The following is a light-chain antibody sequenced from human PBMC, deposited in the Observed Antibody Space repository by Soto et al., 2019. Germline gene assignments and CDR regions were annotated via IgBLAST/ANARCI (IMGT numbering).Light chain of an antibody. CDR1: SSDVGGYNY. CDR3: SSYAGSNIV. V-gene: IGLV2-8*01. J-gene: IGLJ2*01. CDR2: EVS. Sequence: QSALTQPPSASGSPGQSVTISCTGTSSDVGGYNYVSWYQQHPGKAPKLMIYEVSKRPSGVPDRFSGSKSGNTVSLTVSGLHADDEADYYCSSYAGSNIVFGGGTKLTVL.